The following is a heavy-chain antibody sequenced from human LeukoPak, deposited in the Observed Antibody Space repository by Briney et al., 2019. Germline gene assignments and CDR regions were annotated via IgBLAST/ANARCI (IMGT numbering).Heavy chain of an antibody. D-gene: IGHD3-22*01. CDR2: INHSGST. CDR1: GGSFSGYY. J-gene: IGHJ4*02. CDR3: TRGVSGYTVSFDH. V-gene: IGHV4-34*01. Sequence: SETLSLTCAVYGGSFSGYYWSWIRQPPGKGLEWIGEINHSGSTNYNPSLKSRVTISVDTSKNQFSLKLSSVTAADTAVYYCTRGVSGYTVSFDHWGQGILVIVSS.